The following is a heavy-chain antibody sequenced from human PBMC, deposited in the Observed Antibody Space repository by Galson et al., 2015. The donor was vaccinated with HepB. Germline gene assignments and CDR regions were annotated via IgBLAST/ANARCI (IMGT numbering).Heavy chain of an antibody. V-gene: IGHV3-23*01. CDR2: ISPSGAMS. CDR3: AKVQPRKNDGWYYSAWGEIDA. CDR1: GFTFDSYA. D-gene: IGHD6-19*01. Sequence: SLRLSCAPTGFTFDSYAMTWVRRAPGKGLEWVSGISPSGAMSFVANSVRGRFTISRDNSNNVLYLHMKGLRVEDTALYYCAKVQPRKNDGWYYSAWGEIDAWGQGTLVSVSS. J-gene: IGHJ5*02.